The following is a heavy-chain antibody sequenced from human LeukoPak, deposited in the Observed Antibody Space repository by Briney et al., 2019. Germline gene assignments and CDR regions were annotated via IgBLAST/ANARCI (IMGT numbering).Heavy chain of an antibody. D-gene: IGHD2-2*01. CDR1: GYTFTDHY. Sequence: ASVKVSFKASGYTFTDHYMHWVRQAPGQGLEWMGWINPNSGGTNYAQKFQGRVTMTRDTSSSTAYMDLTSLRSDDTAVYYCARDHCTSSGCYEDYYYGMDVWGQGTTVTVSS. CDR2: INPNSGGT. V-gene: IGHV1-2*02. J-gene: IGHJ6*02. CDR3: ARDHCTSSGCYEDYYYGMDV.